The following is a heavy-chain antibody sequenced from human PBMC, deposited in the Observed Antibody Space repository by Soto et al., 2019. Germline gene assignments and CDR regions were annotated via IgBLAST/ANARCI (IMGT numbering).Heavy chain of an antibody. V-gene: IGHV1-18*01. Sequence: ASVKASCKASGYTFTSYGISWVRQAPGQGLEWMGWISAYNGNTNYAQKLQGRVTMTTDTSTSTAYMELRSLRSDDTAVYYCARDPSDVLRFLEKYTDAFDSWGQGTMVTVSS. CDR1: GYTFTSYG. CDR2: ISAYNGNT. CDR3: ARDPSDVLRFLEKYTDAFDS. D-gene: IGHD3-3*01. J-gene: IGHJ3*02.